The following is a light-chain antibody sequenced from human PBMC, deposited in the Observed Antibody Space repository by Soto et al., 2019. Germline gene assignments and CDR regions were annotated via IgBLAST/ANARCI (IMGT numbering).Light chain of an antibody. V-gene: IGKV3D-20*01. Sequence: EIVLTQSPATLSLSPGERATLSSWASQSVSRSYLAWYQQKPGLAPRLLIYDASSRATGIPDRFSGSGSGSDVTLTISRLEPEDFVVYYCQQYVSSPYTCGQGTKLEIK. CDR1: QSVSRSY. J-gene: IGKJ2*01. CDR3: QQYVSSPYT. CDR2: DAS.